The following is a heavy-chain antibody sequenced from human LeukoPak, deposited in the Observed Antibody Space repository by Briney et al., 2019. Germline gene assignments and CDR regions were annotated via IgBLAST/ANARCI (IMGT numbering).Heavy chain of an antibody. CDR3: ASLTTPRRRPRDDAFDI. CDR2: ISYDGSNK. J-gene: IGHJ3*02. V-gene: IGHV3-30-3*01. D-gene: IGHD1-1*01. CDR1: GFTFSSYA. Sequence: GRSLRLSCAASGFTFSSYAMHWVRQAPGKGLEWVAVISYDGSNKYYADSVKGRFTISRDNSKNTLYLQMNSLRAEDTAVYYCASLTTPRRRPRDDAFDIWGQGTMVTVSS.